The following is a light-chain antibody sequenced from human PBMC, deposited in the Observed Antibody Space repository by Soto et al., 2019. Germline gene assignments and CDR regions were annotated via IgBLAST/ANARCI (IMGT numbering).Light chain of an antibody. CDR2: DAS. Sequence: ENVFTQSPATPSLSPGEKATPPRRARQSVSSSYLAWYQQKPGLAPRLLIYDASSRATGIPDRFSGSGSGTDFTLTISRLEPEDFAVYYCQQYGSSPRITFGQGTRLEIK. CDR3: QQYGSSPRIT. J-gene: IGKJ5*01. CDR1: QSVSSSY. V-gene: IGKV3D-20*01.